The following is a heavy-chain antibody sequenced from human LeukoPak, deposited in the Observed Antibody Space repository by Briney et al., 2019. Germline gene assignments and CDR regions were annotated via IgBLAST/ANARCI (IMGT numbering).Heavy chain of an antibody. D-gene: IGHD6-19*01. CDR1: GFTFSTYS. CDR2: ISSSSSTI. CDR3: ATRSSGWYERASYYYHYMDV. Sequence: PGGSLRLSRAASGFTFSTYSMNWVRQAPGKGLEWVSYISSSSSTIYYADSVKGRFTISRDNAKNALYLQMNSLRDEDTAVYYCATRSSGWYERASYYYHYMDVWGKGTTVTVSS. V-gene: IGHV3-48*02. J-gene: IGHJ6*03.